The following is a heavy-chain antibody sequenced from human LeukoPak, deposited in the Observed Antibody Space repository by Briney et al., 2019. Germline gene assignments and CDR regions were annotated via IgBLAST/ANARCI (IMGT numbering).Heavy chain of an antibody. D-gene: IGHD2-2*01. Sequence: GGSLRLSCAASGNYWMHWVRQAPGKGLVWVSHINSDGSWTSYADSVKGRFTISKDNAKNTVYLQMNNLGAEDTAVYYCVSFYETYWGRGTLVTVSS. J-gene: IGHJ4*02. V-gene: IGHV3-74*01. CDR3: VSFYETY. CDR1: GNYW. CDR2: INSDGSWT.